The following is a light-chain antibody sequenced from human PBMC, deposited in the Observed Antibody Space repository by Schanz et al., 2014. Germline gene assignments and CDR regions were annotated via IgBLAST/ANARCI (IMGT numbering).Light chain of an antibody. J-gene: IGLJ3*02. CDR1: SSDVGAYNY. CDR3: AAWDDSLNGHWV. V-gene: IGLV2-14*03. CDR2: DVS. Sequence: QSALTQPASVSGSPGQSITISCTGTSSDVGAYNYASWYQHHPGKAPKLMIYDVSNRPSGVSNRFSGSKSGNTASLTISGLQAEDEADYYCAAWDDSLNGHWVFGGGTKLTVL.